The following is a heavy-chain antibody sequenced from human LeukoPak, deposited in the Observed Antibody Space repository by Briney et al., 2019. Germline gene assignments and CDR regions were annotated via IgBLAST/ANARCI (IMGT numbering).Heavy chain of an antibody. CDR1: GGSISSYY. V-gene: IGHV4-59*08. CDR3: ARSPTRWIQLWFDY. D-gene: IGHD5-18*01. J-gene: IGHJ4*02. Sequence: SETLSLTCTVSGGSISSYYWSWIRQPPRKGLEWIGYIYYSGSTNDNPSLKNRVTISLDTSKNQFSLKLSSVTAADTAVYYCARSPTRWIQLWFDYWGQGTLVTVSS. CDR2: IYYSGST.